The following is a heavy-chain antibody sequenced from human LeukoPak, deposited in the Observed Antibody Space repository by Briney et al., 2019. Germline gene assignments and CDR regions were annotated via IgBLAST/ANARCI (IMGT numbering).Heavy chain of an antibody. J-gene: IGHJ3*02. V-gene: IGHV1-8*01. Sequence: ASVKVSCKASRSTFKTYDIIWVRQASGQGLEWMGWMNPKSGDTVCAETFQARVTKTRNISMNAAYMELSRLRSDDTAVYYCARVSQLTYYDILTGYYGRSDAFDIWGQGTMVTVSS. D-gene: IGHD3-9*01. CDR1: RSTFKTYD. CDR3: ARVSQLTYYDILTGYYGRSDAFDI. CDR2: MNPKSGDT.